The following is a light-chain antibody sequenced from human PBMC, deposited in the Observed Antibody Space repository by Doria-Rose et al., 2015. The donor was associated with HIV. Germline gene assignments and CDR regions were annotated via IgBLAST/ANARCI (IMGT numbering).Light chain of an antibody. CDR3: HQYGTSWT. CDR1: QSFSSTC. Sequence: LTQSPGTLSLSPGERATLSCRASQSFSSTCLAWYQQKPGQALSLLIYDGSTRATGIPDRFSASGSGTDFTLTINRLEPEDFALYYCHQYGTSWTFGQGTKVEI. J-gene: IGKJ1*01. CDR2: DGS. V-gene: IGKV3-20*01.